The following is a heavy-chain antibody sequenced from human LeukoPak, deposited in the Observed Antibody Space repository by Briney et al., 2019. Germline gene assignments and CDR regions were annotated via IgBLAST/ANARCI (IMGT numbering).Heavy chain of an antibody. V-gene: IGHV3-23*01. CDR3: AKDGMQLSLREQFDY. CDR1: GFTFSSYA. Sequence: GGSLRLSCAASGFTFSSYAMSWVRQAPGMGLEWVSSISGGGDSTYYADSVKGRFTISRDNSKNTLYLQINSLRAEDSAVYYCAKDGMQLSLREQFDYWGQGTLVTVSS. J-gene: IGHJ4*02. D-gene: IGHD5-18*01. CDR2: ISGGGDST.